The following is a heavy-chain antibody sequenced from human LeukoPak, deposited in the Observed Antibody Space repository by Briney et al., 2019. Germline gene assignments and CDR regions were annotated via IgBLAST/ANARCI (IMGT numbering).Heavy chain of an antibody. D-gene: IGHD3-10*01. CDR3: ARAGPRMVRGVQDYDY. J-gene: IGHJ4*02. CDR2: MNPNSGNT. V-gene: IGHV1-8*01. Sequence: ASVKVSCKASGYTFTSYDINWVQQATGQGLEWMGWMNPNSGNTGYAQKFQGRVTMTRNTSISTAYMELSSLRSEDTAVYYCARAGPRMVRGVQDYDYWGQGTLVTVSS. CDR1: GYTFTSYD.